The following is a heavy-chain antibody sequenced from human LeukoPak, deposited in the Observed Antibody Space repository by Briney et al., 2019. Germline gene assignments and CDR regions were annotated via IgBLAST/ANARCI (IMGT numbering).Heavy chain of an antibody. J-gene: IGHJ3*02. Sequence: GGSLRLSCAASGFTFSSYSMNWVRQAPGKGLEWVSYISSSSTIYYADSVKGRFTISRDNAKNSLYLQMNSLRAEDTAVYYCAREADYYDSSGYYLGAFDIWGQGTMVTVSS. CDR1: GFTFSSYS. V-gene: IGHV3-48*01. D-gene: IGHD3-22*01. CDR3: AREADYYDSSGYYLGAFDI. CDR2: ISSSSTI.